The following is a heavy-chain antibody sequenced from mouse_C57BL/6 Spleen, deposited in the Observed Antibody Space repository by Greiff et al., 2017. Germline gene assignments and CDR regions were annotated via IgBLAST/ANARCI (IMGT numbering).Heavy chain of an antibody. D-gene: IGHD2-4*01. J-gene: IGHJ1*03. CDR3: VREGRIRSYDYGVYFDV. CDR1: GFSFNTYA. CDR2: IRSKSNNYAT. Sequence: GGGLVQPKGSLKLSCAASGFSFNTYAMNWVRQAPGKGLEWVARIRSKSNNYATYYADSVKDRFTISRNDSESMLYLQINNLKTEDTAMYYCVREGRIRSYDYGVYFDVWGTGTTVTVSS. V-gene: IGHV10-1*01.